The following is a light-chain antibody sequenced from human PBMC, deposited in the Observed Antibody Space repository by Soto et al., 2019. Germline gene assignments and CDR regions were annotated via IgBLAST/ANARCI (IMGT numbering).Light chain of an antibody. V-gene: IGKV3-15*01. CDR2: GAS. J-gene: IGKJ2*01. CDR1: QSVGSY. CDR3: QQYNKWPPVT. Sequence: EIVMTQSPPTLSVSPGERVTLSCRASQSVGSYLAWYQQSPGQAPRLLIYGASTRATGIPARFIGSGSGTDFTLTISSLQSEDFAVYYCQQYNKWPPVTFGQGTKLAIK.